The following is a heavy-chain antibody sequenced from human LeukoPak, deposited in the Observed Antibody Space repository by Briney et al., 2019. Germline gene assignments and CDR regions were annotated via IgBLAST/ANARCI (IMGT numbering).Heavy chain of an antibody. CDR3: AKSPVDVYYYYGMDV. CDR1: GFTFSSYW. CDR2: INSDGSST. V-gene: IGHV3-74*01. J-gene: IGHJ6*02. Sequence: PGGSLRLSCAASGFTFSSYWMHWVRQAPGKGLVWVSRINSDGSSTSYADSVKGRFTISRDNAKNTLYLQMNSLRAEDTAVYYCAKSPVDVYYYYGMDVWGQGTTVTVSS.